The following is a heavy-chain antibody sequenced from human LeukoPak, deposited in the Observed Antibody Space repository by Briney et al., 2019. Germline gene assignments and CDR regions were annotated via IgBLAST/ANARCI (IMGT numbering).Heavy chain of an antibody. CDR3: ARLYSYGYSYYYYYMDV. Sequence: GASVKVSCKASGYTFTSYDINWVRQATGQGLEWMGWMNPNSGNTGYAQKFQGRVTITRNTSISTAYMELSSLRSEDTAVYYCARLYSYGYSYYYYYMDVWGKGTTVTVSS. CDR1: GYTFTSYD. J-gene: IGHJ6*03. D-gene: IGHD5-18*01. V-gene: IGHV1-8*03. CDR2: MNPNSGNT.